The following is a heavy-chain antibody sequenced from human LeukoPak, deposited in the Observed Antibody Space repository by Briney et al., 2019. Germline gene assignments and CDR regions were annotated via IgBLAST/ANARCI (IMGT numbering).Heavy chain of an antibody. D-gene: IGHD2-15*01. V-gene: IGHV4-34*01. CDR2: INHSGYS. CDR3: ARVHCNGNCHSRASYFYYGLDV. J-gene: IGHJ6*02. CDR1: GGSFSGYY. Sequence: SETLSLTCAVYGGSFSGYYWTWIRQPPGKGLEWIGEINHSGYSSYNPSLKNRVTISVDTSKNQFSLRLSSVTAADTAVYYCARVHCNGNCHSRASYFYYGLDVWGQGATVTVSS.